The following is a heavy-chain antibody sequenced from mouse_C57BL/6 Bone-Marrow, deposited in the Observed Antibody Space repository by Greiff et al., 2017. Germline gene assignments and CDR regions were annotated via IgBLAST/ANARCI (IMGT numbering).Heavy chain of an antibody. J-gene: IGHJ3*01. CDR1: GYTFTSYW. Sequence: QVQLQQSGAELVRPGTSVKLSCKASGYTFTSYWMHWVKQRPGQGLEWIGVIDPADSYTNYNQKFKGKATLTVDTSSSTAYMQLSSLTSEDSAVYYCASNDPSWFAYWGQGTLVTVSA. V-gene: IGHV1-59*01. D-gene: IGHD2-12*01. CDR2: IDPADSYT. CDR3: ASNDPSWFAY.